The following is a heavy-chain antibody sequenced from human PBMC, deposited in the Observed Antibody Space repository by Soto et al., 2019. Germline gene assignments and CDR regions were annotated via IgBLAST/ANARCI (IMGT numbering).Heavy chain of an antibody. V-gene: IGHV2-70*11. J-gene: IGHJ4*02. Sequence: SGPTLVNPTQTLTLTCTFSGFSLSTSGMCVSWIRQPPGKALEWLARIDWDDDKYYSTSLKTRLTISKDTSKNQVVLTMTNMDPVDTATYYCARIHCGGWGSYSDYWGQGTLVTVSS. CDR1: GFSLSTSGMC. D-gene: IGHD3-10*01. CDR3: ARIHCGGWGSYSDY. CDR2: IDWDDDK.